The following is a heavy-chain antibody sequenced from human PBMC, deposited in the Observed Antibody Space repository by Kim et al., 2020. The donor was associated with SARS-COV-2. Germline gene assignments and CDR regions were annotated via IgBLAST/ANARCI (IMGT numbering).Heavy chain of an antibody. CDR2: IKPNSGGP. D-gene: IGHD6-13*01. Sequence: ASVKVSCKASGYTFTGYYMHWVRQAPGQGLGWMGRIKPNSGGPSYAQKFQGRVTMTRDTSISTAYMELSRLRSDDTAVYYCARDRSIAAAWYYYYYGMDVWGQGTTVTVSS. V-gene: IGHV1-2*06. CDR3: ARDRSIAAAWYYYYYGMDV. J-gene: IGHJ6*02. CDR1: GYTFTGYY.